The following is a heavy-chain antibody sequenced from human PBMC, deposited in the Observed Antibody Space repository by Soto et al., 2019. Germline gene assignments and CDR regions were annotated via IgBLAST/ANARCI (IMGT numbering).Heavy chain of an antibody. D-gene: IGHD6-25*01. Sequence: PGGSLRLSCAASGFTFNYYSMNWVRQAPGKGLEWISYISSSSTNTYYADSVKGRFTISRDNAKNSLYLQMNSLRDEDTAAYYCARDSGWAFDYWGQGGLVTVSS. V-gene: IGHV3-48*02. J-gene: IGHJ4*02. CDR1: GFTFNYYS. CDR3: ARDSGWAFDY. CDR2: ISSSSTNT.